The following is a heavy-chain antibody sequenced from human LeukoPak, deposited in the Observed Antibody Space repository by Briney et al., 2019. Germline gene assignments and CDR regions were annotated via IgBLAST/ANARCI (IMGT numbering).Heavy chain of an antibody. J-gene: IGHJ4*02. V-gene: IGHV4-59*02. CDR2: IYYSGST. Sequence: SETLSLTCTVSGGSVSTYYWNWIRQPPGKGLEWIGYIYYSGSTNDNPSLKSRLTISVDTSNNQFSLKLSSVTAADTAVYYCASTSGYCSGGNCYSAFDYWGQGTLVTVSS. CDR3: ASTSGYCSGGNCYSAFDY. CDR1: GGSVSTYY. D-gene: IGHD2-15*01.